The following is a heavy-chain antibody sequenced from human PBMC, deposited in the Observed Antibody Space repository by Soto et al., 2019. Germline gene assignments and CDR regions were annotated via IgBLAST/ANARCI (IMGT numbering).Heavy chain of an antibody. CDR2: MYYSGST. D-gene: IGHD5-18*01. V-gene: IGHV4-39*01. CDR1: GGSISTSRNF. J-gene: IGHJ6*03. Sequence: QFHLQESGPGLVKPAETLSLTCSVPGGSISTSRNFWGWIRQPPGKGLEWIGSMYYSGSTYYNPSLKSRLTISADTSKNQFSLNLNSVTAADTAMYYCVRGDTYFYYMDVWGTGTTVTVSS. CDR3: VRGDTYFYYMDV.